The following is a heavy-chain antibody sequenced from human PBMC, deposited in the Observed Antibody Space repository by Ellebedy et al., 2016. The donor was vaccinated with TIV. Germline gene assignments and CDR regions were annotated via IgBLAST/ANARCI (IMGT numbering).Heavy chain of an antibody. J-gene: IGHJ4*02. CDR3: ARASSGSSYWGYDY. V-gene: IGHV3-33*01. CDR1: GFTFSSYG. CDR2: IWYDGSNK. D-gene: IGHD3-3*01. Sequence: GESLKISCAASGFTFSSYGMHWVRQAPGKGLEWVAVIWYDGSNKYYADSVKGRLTISRDNSKNTLYLQMNSLRVEDTAVYFCARASSGSSYWGYDYWGQGTLVTVSS.